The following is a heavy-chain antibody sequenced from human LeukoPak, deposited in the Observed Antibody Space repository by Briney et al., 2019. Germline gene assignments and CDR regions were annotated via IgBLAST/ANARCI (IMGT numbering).Heavy chain of an antibody. D-gene: IGHD3-16*01. J-gene: IGHJ4*02. Sequence: SETLSLTCTVSGGSINSYYWSWIRQPPGKGLGWIGYISYSGSTSYNPSLKSRVTISVDTSKNQFSLKLTSVTAADTAVYYCARHGGFASPLGYWGQGTLVTVSS. CDR1: GGSINSYY. CDR2: ISYSGST. CDR3: ARHGGFASPLGY. V-gene: IGHV4-59*08.